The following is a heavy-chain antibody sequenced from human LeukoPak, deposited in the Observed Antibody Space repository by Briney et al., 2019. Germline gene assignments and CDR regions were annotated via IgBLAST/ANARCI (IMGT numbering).Heavy chain of an antibody. V-gene: IGHV3-64D*06. D-gene: IGHD5-18*01. CDR2: ISSNGGST. Sequence: PGGSLRLSCSASGFTFSSYAMHWVRQAPGKGLEYVSAISSNGGSTYYADSVKGRFTISRDNSKNTLYLQMGSLRAEDTAVYYCVKDRGTAMVLYYFDYWGQGTLVTVSS. J-gene: IGHJ4*02. CDR1: GFTFSSYA. CDR3: VKDRGTAMVLYYFDY.